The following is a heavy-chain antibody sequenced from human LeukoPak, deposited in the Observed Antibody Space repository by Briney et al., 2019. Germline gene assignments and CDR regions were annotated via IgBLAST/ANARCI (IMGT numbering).Heavy chain of an antibody. J-gene: IGHJ4*02. CDR1: GGSISSSSYY. CDR3: ARIQYYYDSSGYYESVNPDY. V-gene: IGHV4-39*01. CDR2: IYYSGST. D-gene: IGHD3-22*01. Sequence: SETLSLTCTVSGGSISSSSYYWGWIRQPPGKGLEWIGSIYYSGSTYYNPSLKSRVTISVDTSKNQFSLKLSSVTAADTAVYYCARIQYYYDSSGYYESVNPDYWGQGTLVTVSS.